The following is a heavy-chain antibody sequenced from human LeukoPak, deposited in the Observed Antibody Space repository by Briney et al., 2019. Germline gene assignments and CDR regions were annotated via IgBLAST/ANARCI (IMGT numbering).Heavy chain of an antibody. Sequence: ASVKVSCKASGYTFTSYGIIWVRQAPGQGLEWMGWISAYNGNTNYAQKLQGRVTMTTDTSTSTAYMELRSLRSDDTAVYYCARDFRETYHYGSGSYSYYYYGMDVWGQGTTVTVSS. V-gene: IGHV1-18*01. CDR3: ARDFRETYHYGSGSYSYYYYGMDV. J-gene: IGHJ6*02. D-gene: IGHD3-10*01. CDR2: ISAYNGNT. CDR1: GYTFTSYG.